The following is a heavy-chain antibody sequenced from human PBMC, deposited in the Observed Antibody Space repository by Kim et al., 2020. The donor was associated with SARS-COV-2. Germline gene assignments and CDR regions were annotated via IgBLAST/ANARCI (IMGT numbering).Heavy chain of an antibody. CDR1: GFTFSSYW. J-gene: IGHJ4*02. CDR3: ARRLSGTYTRFDC. Sequence: GGSLRLSCAASGFTFSSYWMTWVRQAPGKGLEWVANIKQDGSDKYYVDSVKGRFTISRDNAKNSLYLQMNSLRADDTAVYYCARRLSGTYTRFDCWGQGTLVTVSS. CDR2: IKQDGSDK. D-gene: IGHD1-26*01. V-gene: IGHV3-7*01.